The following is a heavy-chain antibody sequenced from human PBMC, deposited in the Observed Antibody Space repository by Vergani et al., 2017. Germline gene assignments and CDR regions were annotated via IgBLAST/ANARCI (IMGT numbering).Heavy chain of an antibody. J-gene: IGHJ5*02. CDR2: IIPILGIA. CDR1: GYTFTSYG. V-gene: IGHV1-69*04. D-gene: IGHD2-15*01. Sequence: QVQLVQSGAEVKKPGASVKVSCKASGYTFTSYGISWVRQAPGQGLEWMGRIIPILGIANYAQKFQGRVTITADKSTSTAYMELSSLRSEDTAVYYCARERADIVVVAVQKGWFDPWGQGTLVTVSS. CDR3: ARERADIVVVAVQKGWFDP.